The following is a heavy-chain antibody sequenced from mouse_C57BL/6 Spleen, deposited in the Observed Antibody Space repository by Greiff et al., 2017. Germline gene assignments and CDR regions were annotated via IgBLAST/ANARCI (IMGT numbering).Heavy chain of an antibody. CDR3: ARGGGNYPFGY. D-gene: IGHD2-1*01. Sequence: VQLQQSGAELARPGASVKMSCKASGYTFTSYTMHWVKQRPGQGLEWIGYINPSSGYTKYNQKFKDKATLTADKSSSTAYMQLSSLTAEDSADYYCARGGGNYPFGYWGQGTTLTVAS. V-gene: IGHV1-4*01. CDR2: INPSSGYT. CDR1: GYTFTSYT. J-gene: IGHJ2*01.